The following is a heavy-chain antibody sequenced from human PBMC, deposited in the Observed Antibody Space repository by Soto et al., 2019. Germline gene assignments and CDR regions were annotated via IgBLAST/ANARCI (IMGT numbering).Heavy chain of an antibody. D-gene: IGHD2-15*01. J-gene: IGHJ5*02. V-gene: IGHV4-30-2*01. CDR1: GCSISSGGYS. CDR2: IYHSGST. Sequence: QLQLQESGSGLVKPSQTMSLTCAVSGCSISSGGYSWSWIRQPPGKGLEWIGYIYHSGSTYYNPSLTSRVTISVDRSKNQFSLKLSSVTAADTAVYYCARGQVVAAHHWGQGTLVTVSS. CDR3: ARGQVVAAHH.